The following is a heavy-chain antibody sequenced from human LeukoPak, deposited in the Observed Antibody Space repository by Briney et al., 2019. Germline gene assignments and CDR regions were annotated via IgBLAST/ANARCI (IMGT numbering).Heavy chain of an antibody. Sequence: GGSLRLSCAASGCTFSSYAMSWVRQAPGKGLEWVSAISGSGGSTYYADSVKGRFTISRDNSKNTLYLQMNSPRAEDTAVYYCAKGLLWFREFDYWGQGTLVTVSS. V-gene: IGHV3-23*01. CDR3: AKGLLWFREFDY. J-gene: IGHJ4*02. CDR2: ISGSGGST. CDR1: GCTFSSYA. D-gene: IGHD3-10*01.